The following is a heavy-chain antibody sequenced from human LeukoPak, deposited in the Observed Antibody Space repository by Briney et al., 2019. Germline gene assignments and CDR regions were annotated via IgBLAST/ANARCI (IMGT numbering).Heavy chain of an antibody. Sequence: ASETLSLTCTVSGGSISSYYWSWIRQPPGKGLEWIGYIYYSGSTNYNPSLKSRVTISVDTSKNQFSLKLSSVTAADTAVYYCASSSTSDYYDSSGYYNYWGQGTLVTVSS. CDR1: GGSISSYY. V-gene: IGHV4-59*08. J-gene: IGHJ4*02. D-gene: IGHD3-22*01. CDR2: IYYSGST. CDR3: ASSSTSDYYDSSGYYNY.